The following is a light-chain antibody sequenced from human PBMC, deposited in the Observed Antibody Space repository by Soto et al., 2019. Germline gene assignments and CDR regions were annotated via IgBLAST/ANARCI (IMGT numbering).Light chain of an antibody. Sequence: DIQMTQSPSSLSDPVGDRVTITCQASHNIRNSLNWYQKKPGKDPKFLIYASSSLQSGVPSRFSGSASGTDFNLTISSLQTEDFATYECQQRYSTTLTFGQGTKVEIK. CDR3: QQRYSTTLT. V-gene: IGKV1-39*01. CDR1: HNIRNS. CDR2: ASS. J-gene: IGKJ1*01.